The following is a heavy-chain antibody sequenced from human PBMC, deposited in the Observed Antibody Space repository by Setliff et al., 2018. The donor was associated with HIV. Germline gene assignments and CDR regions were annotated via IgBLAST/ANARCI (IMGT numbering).Heavy chain of an antibody. Sequence: SVKVSCKASGDTFSTFAIIWVRQVPGQGLEWMGGIIPKSNTPDYAQIFKGRLTITADESTSTAHMELVGLTSEDTAVYYCARGSPIVWFGEFLYPEIDYWGQGSLVTVSS. CDR2: IIPKSNTP. CDR3: ARGSPIVWFGEFLYPEIDY. D-gene: IGHD3-10*01. J-gene: IGHJ4*02. V-gene: IGHV1-69*13. CDR1: GDTFSTFA.